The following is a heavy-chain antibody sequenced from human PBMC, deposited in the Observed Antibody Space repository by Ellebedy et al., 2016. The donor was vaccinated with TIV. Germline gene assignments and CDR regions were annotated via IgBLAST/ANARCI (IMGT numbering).Heavy chain of an antibody. CDR2: FDPEDGET. D-gene: IGHD3-3*01. J-gene: IGHJ4*02. V-gene: IGHV1-24*01. CDR1: GYTLTELS. Sequence: ASVKVSCXVSGYTLTELSMHWVRQAPGKGLEWMGGFDPEDGETIYAQKFQGRVTMTEDTSTDTAYMELSSLRSEDTAVYYCATRSKAYDFWSGYYRNWGQGTLVTVSS. CDR3: ATRSKAYDFWSGYYRN.